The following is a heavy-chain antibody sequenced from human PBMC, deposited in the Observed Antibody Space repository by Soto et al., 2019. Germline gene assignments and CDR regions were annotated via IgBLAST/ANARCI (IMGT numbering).Heavy chain of an antibody. J-gene: IGHJ4*02. CDR3: TRDVETSGSNGVAY. Sequence: QVQLVQSGAEVKEPGAPVKLSCSASGYTFTSYYMHWVRQAPGQGLEWMGVINPLRGSASYAQNFQDRVTMTRDTSTATAYMELRSLRSDDTAIYYCTRDVETSGSNGVAYWGQGTLVIVSA. CDR1: GYTFTSYY. V-gene: IGHV1-46*01. CDR2: INPLRGSA. D-gene: IGHD1-26*01.